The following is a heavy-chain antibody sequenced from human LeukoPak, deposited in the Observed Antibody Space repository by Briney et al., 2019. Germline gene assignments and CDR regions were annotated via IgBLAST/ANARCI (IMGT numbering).Heavy chain of an antibody. J-gene: IGHJ4*02. V-gene: IGHV3-48*03. Sequence: GGSLRLSCAASGFTFSSYDMNWVRQAPGKGLEWVSYISNSGDTIYYADSVKGRFTISRDNAKKSLYLQMNSLRAEDTAVYYCARPSLPWGRDSATEHWGQGTLVTVSS. CDR2: ISNSGDTI. CDR1: GFTFSSYD. D-gene: IGHD3-16*01. CDR3: ARPSLPWGRDSATEH.